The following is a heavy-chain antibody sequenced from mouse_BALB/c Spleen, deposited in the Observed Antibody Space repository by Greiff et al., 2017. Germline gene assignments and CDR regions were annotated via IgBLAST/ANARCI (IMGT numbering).Heavy chain of an antibody. Sequence: QVHVKQSGAELVRPGSSVKISCKASGYAFSSYWMNWVKQRPGQGLEWIGQIYPGDGDTNYNGKFKGKATLTADKSSSTAYMQLSSLTSEDSAVYFCARSGGYGNYPFAYWGQGTLVTVSA. CDR3: ARSGGYGNYPFAY. J-gene: IGHJ3*01. V-gene: IGHV1-80*01. CDR2: IYPGDGDT. CDR1: GYAFSSYW. D-gene: IGHD2-10*02.